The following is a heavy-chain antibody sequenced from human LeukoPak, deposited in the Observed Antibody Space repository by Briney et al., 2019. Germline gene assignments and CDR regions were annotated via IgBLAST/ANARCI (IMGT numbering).Heavy chain of an antibody. J-gene: IGHJ4*02. Sequence: PGGSLRLSCAASGFTFSSYGMHWVRQAPGKGLEWVAVIWYDGSNKYYADSVKGRFTISRDNSKNTLYLQMNSLRAEDTAVYYCARDVYYGSGSYFDYWGQGTLVTVSS. D-gene: IGHD3-10*01. CDR1: GFTFSSYG. CDR3: ARDVYYGSGSYFDY. V-gene: IGHV3-33*01. CDR2: IWYDGSNK.